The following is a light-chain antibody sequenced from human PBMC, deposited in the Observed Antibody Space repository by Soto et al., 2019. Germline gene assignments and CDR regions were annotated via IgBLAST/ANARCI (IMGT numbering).Light chain of an antibody. V-gene: IGLV1-44*01. CDR1: FSNIGSHT. Sequence: QSALTQPPSASGTPGQRVTISCSGSFSNIGSHTVNWYQQLPGTAPKLLIYSNNQRPSGVPDRFSGSKSGTSASLAISGLQSEDEADYFCAAWDTSLNGPVFGGGTKLTVL. J-gene: IGLJ2*01. CDR2: SNN. CDR3: AAWDTSLNGPV.